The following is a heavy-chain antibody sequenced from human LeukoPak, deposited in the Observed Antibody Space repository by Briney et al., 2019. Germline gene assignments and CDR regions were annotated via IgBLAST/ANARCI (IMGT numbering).Heavy chain of an antibody. Sequence: GGSLRLSCAASGFTFSSYWMHWVRQAPGRGLEWVGRIKSNTDGGTTDYAAPVKGRFTISRDDSKNTLYLQMSSLKTEDTAVYYCTTTTRPNWGQGTLVTVSS. CDR1: GFTFSSYW. CDR2: IKSNTDGGTT. J-gene: IGHJ4*02. V-gene: IGHV3-15*01. CDR3: TTTTRPN. D-gene: IGHD1-1*01.